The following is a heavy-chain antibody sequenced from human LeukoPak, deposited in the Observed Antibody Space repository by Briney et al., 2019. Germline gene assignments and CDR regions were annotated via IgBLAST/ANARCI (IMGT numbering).Heavy chain of an antibody. J-gene: IGHJ4*02. CDR2: ISSSGSTI. D-gene: IGHD6-13*01. Sequence: TAGGSLRLSCAASGFTFSDYYMSWIRQAPGKGLEWVSYISSSGSTIYYADSVKGRFTISRDNAKNSLYLQMNSLRAEDTAVYYCARADSQYSSSWVKYYFDYWGQGTLVTVSS. CDR1: GFTFSDYY. CDR3: ARADSQYSSSWVKYYFDY. V-gene: IGHV3-11*04.